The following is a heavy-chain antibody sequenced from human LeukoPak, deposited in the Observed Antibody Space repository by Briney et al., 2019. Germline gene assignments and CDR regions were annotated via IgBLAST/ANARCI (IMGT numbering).Heavy chain of an antibody. Sequence: KTSETLSLTCAVYGGSFSYFYWSWIRQPPGKGLEWIGYIYNSGSTNYNPSLKSRVTISVDTSKNQFSLKLSSVTAADTAVYYCAREVGRITMVRGGQFDYWGQGTLVTVSS. V-gene: IGHV4-4*08. CDR3: AREVGRITMVRGGQFDY. CDR2: IYNSGST. D-gene: IGHD3-10*01. J-gene: IGHJ4*02. CDR1: GGSFSYFY.